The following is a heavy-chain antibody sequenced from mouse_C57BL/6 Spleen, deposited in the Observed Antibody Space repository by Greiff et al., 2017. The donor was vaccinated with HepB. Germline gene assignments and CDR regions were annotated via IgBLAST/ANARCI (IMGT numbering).Heavy chain of an antibody. CDR1: GFTFSDYG. D-gene: IGHD1-1*01. Sequence: EVMLVESGGGLVKPGGSLKLSCAASGFTFSDYGMHWVRQAPEKGLEWVAYISSGSSTIYYADTVKGRFTISRDNAKNTLFLQMTSLRSEDTAMYYCARPYYYDSSGFAYWGQGTLVTVSA. CDR2: ISSGSSTI. CDR3: ARPYYYDSSGFAY. J-gene: IGHJ3*01. V-gene: IGHV5-17*01.